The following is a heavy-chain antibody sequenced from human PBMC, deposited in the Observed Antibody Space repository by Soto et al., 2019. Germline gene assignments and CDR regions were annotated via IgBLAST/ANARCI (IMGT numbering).Heavy chain of an antibody. J-gene: IGHJ6*04. CDR3: ARAGVTYYDFWSGHYGMDV. Sequence: ASVKVSCKASGYTFTGYYVHWVRQAPGQGLEWMGWINPNSGGTNYAQKFQGRVTMTRDTSISTAYMELSRLRSDDTAVYYCARAGVTYYDFWSGHYGMDVWGKGTTVTVSS. D-gene: IGHD3-3*01. CDR1: GYTFTGYY. CDR2: INPNSGGT. V-gene: IGHV1-2*02.